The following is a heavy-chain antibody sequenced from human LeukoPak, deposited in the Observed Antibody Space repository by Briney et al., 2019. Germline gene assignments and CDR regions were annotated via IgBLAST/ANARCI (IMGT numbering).Heavy chain of an antibody. CDR2: ISYDGSNK. V-gene: IGHV3-30-3*01. Sequence: GGSLRLSCAASGFTFSSYWMSWVRQAPGKGLEWVAVISYDGSNKYYADSVKGRFTISRDNSKNTLYLQMNSLRAEDTAVYYCAREFGDIVVVPAERPIGDWGQGTLVTASS. CDR1: GFTFSSYW. D-gene: IGHD2-2*01. J-gene: IGHJ4*02. CDR3: AREFGDIVVVPAERPIGD.